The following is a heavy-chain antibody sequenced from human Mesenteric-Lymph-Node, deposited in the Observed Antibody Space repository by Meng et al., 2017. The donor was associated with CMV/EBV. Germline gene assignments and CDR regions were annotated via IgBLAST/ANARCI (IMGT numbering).Heavy chain of an antibody. CDR2: MNPNSGDT. CDR3: ARGGYNDYGYYYYGMDV. Sequence: ASVKVSCKASGYTFTSYYMHWVRQAPGQGLEWMGWMNPNSGDTGYAQKFQGRVSMTRNTSISTAYMELSILRSEDTALYYCARGGYNDYGYYYYGMDVWGQGTTVTVSS. CDR1: GYTFTSYY. V-gene: IGHV1-8*02. J-gene: IGHJ6*02. D-gene: IGHD4-17*01.